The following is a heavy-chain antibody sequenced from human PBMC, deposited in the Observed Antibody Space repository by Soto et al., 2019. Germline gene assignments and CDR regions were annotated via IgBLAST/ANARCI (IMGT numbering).Heavy chain of an antibody. D-gene: IGHD3-10*01. CDR2: IYYSVNT. CDR3: VRLRPYYHASGSLYIDS. Sequence: SATLSLTCTVSGGSINNYYWSWIRQPPGKGLEWIGYIYYSVNTYYNPSLKCRVTISVDTSKNQFSLNLTSVTAADTAVYYCVRLRPYYHASGSLYIDSWGQGTLVTVSS. V-gene: IGHV4-59*08. J-gene: IGHJ4*02. CDR1: GGSINNYY.